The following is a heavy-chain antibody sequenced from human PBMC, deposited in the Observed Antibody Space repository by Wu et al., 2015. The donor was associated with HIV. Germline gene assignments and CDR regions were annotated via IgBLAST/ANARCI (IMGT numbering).Heavy chain of an antibody. Sequence: VQLVQSGPEVKKPGASVKISCKASGYTFNNYTISWVRQAPGQGLEWMGWISGVRQAPAQGLEWLGWTTSDKDETNYAQNFQGRVTMTTDTSTSTAFMELRSLTSDDTALYYCARDGGTDWNDSGSEFWGQGTLVSVSS. CDR3: ARDGGTDWNDSGSEF. D-gene: IGHD1-1*01. V-gene: IGHV1-18*01. CDR2: TTSDKDET. CDR1: GYTFNNYT. J-gene: IGHJ1*01.